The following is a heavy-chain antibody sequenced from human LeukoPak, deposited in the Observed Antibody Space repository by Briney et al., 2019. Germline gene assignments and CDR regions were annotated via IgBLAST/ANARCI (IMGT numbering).Heavy chain of an antibody. CDR3: ARDYRQPNTAMVPGYFDY. CDR2: ISYDGSNK. V-gene: IGHV3-30-3*01. Sequence: GGSLRLSCAASGFTFSSYAMHWVRQAPGRGLEWVAVISYDGSNKYYADSVKGRFTISRDNSKNTLYLQMNSLRAEDTAVYYCARDYRQPNTAMVPGYFDYWGQGTLVTVSS. CDR1: GFTFSSYA. J-gene: IGHJ4*02. D-gene: IGHD5-18*01.